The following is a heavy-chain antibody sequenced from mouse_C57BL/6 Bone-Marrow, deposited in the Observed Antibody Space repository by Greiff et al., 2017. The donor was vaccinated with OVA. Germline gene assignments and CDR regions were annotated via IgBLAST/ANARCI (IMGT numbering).Heavy chain of an antibody. CDR2: ISSGGSYT. Sequence: EVKVVESGGDLVKPGGSLKLSCAASGFTFSSYGMSWVRQTPDKRLEWVATISSGGSYTYYPDSVKGRFTISRDNAKNTLYLQMSSLKSEDTAMYYCARHGPWGQGTLVTVSA. CDR3: ARHGP. V-gene: IGHV5-6*01. CDR1: GFTFSSYG. J-gene: IGHJ3*01.